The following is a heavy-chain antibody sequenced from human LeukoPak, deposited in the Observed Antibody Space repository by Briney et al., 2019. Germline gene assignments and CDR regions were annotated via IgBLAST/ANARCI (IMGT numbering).Heavy chain of an antibody. Sequence: SETLSLTCTVSGASLSGHYWGWFRQPPGKGLEWIGNIHYTGTINYNPSLKSRIIISLDTSNSQFYLKLRSLTAADTAVYSCARVPGRSPDFWSPGTLVTVFS. V-gene: IGHV4-59*08. D-gene: IGHD3-10*01. J-gene: IGHJ4*02. CDR1: GASLSGHY. CDR3: ARVPGRSPDF. CDR2: IHYTGTI.